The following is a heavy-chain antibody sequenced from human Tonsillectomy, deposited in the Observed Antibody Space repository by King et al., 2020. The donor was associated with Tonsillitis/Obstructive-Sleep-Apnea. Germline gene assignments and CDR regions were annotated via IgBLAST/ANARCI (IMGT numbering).Heavy chain of an antibody. CDR2: ISGDGGST. D-gene: IGHD6-13*01. Sequence: VQLVESGGGVVQPGGSLRLSCAASGFTFDDDAMHWVRQAPGKGLEWVSLISGDGGSTYYTDSVKGRFTISRDNSKNSLSLQMNRLRTEDTALYYCAKALDSSSWGPIVWGQGTLVTVSS. V-gene: IGHV3-43*02. CDR3: AKALDSSSWGPIV. CDR1: GFTFDDDA. J-gene: IGHJ4*02.